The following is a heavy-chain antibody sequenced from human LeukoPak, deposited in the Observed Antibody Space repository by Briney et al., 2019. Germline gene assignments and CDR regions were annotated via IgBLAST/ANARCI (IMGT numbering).Heavy chain of an antibody. Sequence: SETLSLTCTVSGGSISSSSYYWGWIRQPPGKGLEWIGSIYYSGSTYYNPSLKSRVTISVDTSKNQFSLKLSSVTAADTAVYYCARYSPIIAAAGLGFDPWAREPWSPSPQ. CDR2: IYYSGST. J-gene: IGHJ5*02. D-gene: IGHD6-13*01. CDR3: ARYSPIIAAAGLGFDP. V-gene: IGHV4-39*01. CDR1: GGSISSSSYY.